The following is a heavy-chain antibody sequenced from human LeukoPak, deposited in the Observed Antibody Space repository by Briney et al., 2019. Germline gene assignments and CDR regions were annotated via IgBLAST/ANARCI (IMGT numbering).Heavy chain of an antibody. D-gene: IGHD3-10*01. J-gene: IGHJ5*02. V-gene: IGHV3-23*01. CDR2: IIGSGGST. Sequence: GGSLRLSCAASGFTFSTYAMSWDRDAPGKGLGRVSDIIGSGGSTYYTDSVKGPVTPSRDNFKNTLYLQMISLRAEYTAVYYWATMVRGYQNKNWFDPWGEGTLVTVSS. CDR3: ATMVRGYQNKNWFDP. CDR1: GFTFSTYA.